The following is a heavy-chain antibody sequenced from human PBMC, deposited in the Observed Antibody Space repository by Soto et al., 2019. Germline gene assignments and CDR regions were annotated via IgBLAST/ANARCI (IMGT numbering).Heavy chain of an antibody. CDR3: ARDAYDRGSLDY. V-gene: IGHV1-69*19. J-gene: IGHJ4*02. CDR2: IIPMFNTT. Sequence: QVQLVQSGAEVKKPGSSVKVSCKASGGNFSTHAISWVRQAPGQGLVWMGGIIPMFNTTISAQKFQGRVKMTADEYTGTDYMALGSLRSEDTAVYCCARDAYDRGSLDYWGQRTLVTVSS. CDR1: GGNFSTHA. D-gene: IGHD3-10*02.